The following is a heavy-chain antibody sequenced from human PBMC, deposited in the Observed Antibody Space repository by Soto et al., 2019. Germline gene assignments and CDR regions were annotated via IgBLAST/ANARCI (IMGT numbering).Heavy chain of an antibody. D-gene: IGHD1-1*01. Sequence: SETLSLTCTVYGGSFSGYYWSWIRQPPGKGLEWIGEINHSGSTNYNPSLKSRVTMSVDTSKNQFSLKLTSVNAADTAVYYCTRGGDAYKNGHWGQGTLVTVSS. CDR2: INHSGST. J-gene: IGHJ4*02. V-gene: IGHV4-34*01. CDR3: TRGGDAYKNGH. CDR1: GGSFSGYY.